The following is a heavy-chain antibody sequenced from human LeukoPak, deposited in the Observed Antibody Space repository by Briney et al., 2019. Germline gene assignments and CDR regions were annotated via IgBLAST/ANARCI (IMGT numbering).Heavy chain of an antibody. D-gene: IGHD2-2*02. CDR3: ARDLEYCSSTSCYTGAFDI. V-gene: IGHV3-7*01. J-gene: IGHJ3*02. CDR1: GFTFSSYW. CDR2: IKQDGSEK. Sequence: GGSLRLSCAASGFTFSSYWMSWVRQAPGKGLEWVANIKQDGSEKYYVDSVKGRFTISRDNAKNSLYLQMNSLRAEDTAVYYCARDLEYCSSTSCYTGAFDIWGQGTMVTVSS.